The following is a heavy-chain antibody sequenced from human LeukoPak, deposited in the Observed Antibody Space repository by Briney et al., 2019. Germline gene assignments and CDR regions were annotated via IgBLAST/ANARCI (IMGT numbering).Heavy chain of an antibody. D-gene: IGHD2-2*02. J-gene: IGHJ4*02. CDR2: IYHSGST. CDR3: ARVVPAAISFDY. CDR1: GGSISSGGYY. V-gene: IGHV4-30-2*01. Sequence: SQTLSLTCTVSGGSISSGGYYWSWIRQPPGKGLEWIGYIYHSGSTYYNPSLKSRVTISVDRSKNQFSLKLSSVTAADTAVYYCARVVPAAISFDYWGQGTLVTVPS.